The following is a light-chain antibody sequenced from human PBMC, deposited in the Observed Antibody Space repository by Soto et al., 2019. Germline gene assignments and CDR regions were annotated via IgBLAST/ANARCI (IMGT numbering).Light chain of an antibody. J-gene: IGKJ4*01. CDR3: QQTYLSPPT. CDR2: GAS. CDR1: QNIRDY. Sequence: DMQMTQSPSSLSASVGDRVTITCRASQNIRDYLNWYQQKPGKPPKLLIYGASTLQSGAPSRFSGGGFGSDFTLIISSLQPEDFASYYWQQTYLSPPTFGGETKVEIK. V-gene: IGKV1-39*01.